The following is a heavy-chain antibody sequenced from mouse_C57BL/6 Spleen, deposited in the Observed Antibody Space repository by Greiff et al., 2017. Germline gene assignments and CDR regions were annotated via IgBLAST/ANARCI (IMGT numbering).Heavy chain of an antibody. J-gene: IGHJ2*01. V-gene: IGHV5-9-1*02. D-gene: IGHD2-4*01. CDR2: ISSGGDYI. Sequence: EVMLVESGEGLVKPGGSLKLSCAASGFTFSSYAMSWVRQTPEKRLEWVADISSGGDYIYYADTVKGRFTITRDNARNTLYLQMSSLKSEDTAMYYCTRDGGSYYDYLYCDDWGKGATLTVSS. CDR1: GFTFSSYA. CDR3: TRDGGSYYDYLYCDD.